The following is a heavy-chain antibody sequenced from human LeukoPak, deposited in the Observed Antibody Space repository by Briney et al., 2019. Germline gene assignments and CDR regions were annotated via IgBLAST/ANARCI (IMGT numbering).Heavy chain of an antibody. CDR1: GGSITSYY. J-gene: IGHJ5*02. CDR2: IYDSGRT. Sequence: SETLSLTCIVSGGSITSYYWSWIRQPPGKGLEWIGYIYDSGRTNYNSSLRSRVTISVDTSKNQFSLKLSSVTAADTAVYYCARSSLRGTPTWFDPWGQGILVTVSS. V-gene: IGHV4-59*08. CDR3: ARSSLRGTPTWFDP.